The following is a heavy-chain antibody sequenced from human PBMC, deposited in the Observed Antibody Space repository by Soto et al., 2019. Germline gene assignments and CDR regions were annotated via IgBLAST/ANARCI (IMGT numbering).Heavy chain of an antibody. CDR3: ARSYCSDDCALDH. J-gene: IGHJ4*02. CDR1: GFIFNKYV. CDR2: ISYEGNSK. D-gene: IGHD2-21*02. Sequence: GGTLRLSCAASGFIFNKYVMHWVRQATGKGLEWVAFISYEGNSKHYADSVKGRFTISRDNSKSTLYVQMNSLRAEDTAVYYCARSYCSDDCALDHWGQGALVTVSS. V-gene: IGHV3-30-3*01.